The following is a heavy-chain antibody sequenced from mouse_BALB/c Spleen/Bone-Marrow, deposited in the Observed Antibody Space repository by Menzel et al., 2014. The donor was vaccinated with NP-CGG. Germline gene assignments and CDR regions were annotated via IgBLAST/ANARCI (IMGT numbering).Heavy chain of an antibody. CDR3: ARPLYYYGSSPFYAMDY. CDR1: GFAFSSYD. J-gene: IGHJ4*01. D-gene: IGHD1-1*01. CDR2: ISSGGGST. V-gene: IGHV5-12-1*01. Sequence: DVMLVESGGGLVKPGGSLKLSCAASGFAFSSYDMSWVRRTPEKRLEWVAYISSGGGSTYYPDTVKGRFTISRDNAKNTLYLQMSSLKSEDTAMYYCARPLYYYGSSPFYAMDYWGQGTSVTVSS.